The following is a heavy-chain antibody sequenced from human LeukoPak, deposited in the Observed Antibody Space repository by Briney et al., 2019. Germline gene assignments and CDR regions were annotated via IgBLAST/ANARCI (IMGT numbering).Heavy chain of an antibody. J-gene: IGHJ3*02. Sequence: PGGSLRLPCAASGFTFSDYYMSWIRQAPGKGLEWVSYISSSGSARYYADPVKGRFTISRDNAKNSLYLQMNSLRAEDTAVYYCAIPDRRYGDAFDIWGQGTMVTVSS. V-gene: IGHV3-11*04. CDR2: ISSSGSAR. CDR3: AIPDRRYGDAFDI. D-gene: IGHD3-9*01. CDR1: GFTFSDYY.